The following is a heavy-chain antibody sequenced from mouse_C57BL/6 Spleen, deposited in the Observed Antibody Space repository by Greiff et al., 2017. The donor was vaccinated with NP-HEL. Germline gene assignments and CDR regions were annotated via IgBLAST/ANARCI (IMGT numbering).Heavy chain of an antibody. D-gene: IGHD2-1*01. V-gene: IGHV1-18*01. Sequence: EVKLQESGPELVKPGASVKIPCKASGYTFTDYNMDWVKQSHGKSLEWIGDINPNNGGTIYNQQFKGKATLTVDKSSRTAYMEIRSLTSEDTADYYCARGKGNSAWFAYWGQGTLVTVSA. CDR3: ARGKGNSAWFAY. CDR1: GYTFTDYN. CDR2: INPNNGGT. J-gene: IGHJ3*01.